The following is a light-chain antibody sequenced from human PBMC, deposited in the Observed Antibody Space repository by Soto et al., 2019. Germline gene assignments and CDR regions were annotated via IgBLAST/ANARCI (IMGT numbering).Light chain of an antibody. CDR3: SSLTTSFTYV. CDR1: ISDVGGYDY. Sequence: QSALTQPASVSGSPGQSITISCSGTISDVGGYDYVSWYQQHPGKAPKLLLSEVSNRPSGVSDRFSGSKSGNTASLTISGLQAEDEADYYCSSLTTSFTYVFGTGTKVTVL. J-gene: IGLJ1*01. CDR2: EVS. V-gene: IGLV2-14*01.